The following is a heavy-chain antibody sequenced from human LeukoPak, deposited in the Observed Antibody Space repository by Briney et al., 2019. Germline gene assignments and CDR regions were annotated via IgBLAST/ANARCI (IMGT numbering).Heavy chain of an antibody. J-gene: IGHJ4*02. Sequence: NPSETLSLTCTVSGGSISSYYWSWIRQPPGKGLEWIGYIYYSGSTNYNPSLKSRVTISVDTSKNQFSLKLSSVTAADTVVYYCARSTGVFDYWGQGTLVTVSS. CDR2: IYYSGST. CDR3: ARSTGVFDY. V-gene: IGHV4-59*01. D-gene: IGHD4-23*01. CDR1: GGSISSYY.